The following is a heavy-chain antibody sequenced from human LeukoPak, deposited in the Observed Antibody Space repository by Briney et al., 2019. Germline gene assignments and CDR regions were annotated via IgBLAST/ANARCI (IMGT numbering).Heavy chain of an antibody. D-gene: IGHD3-22*01. J-gene: IGHJ6*02. CDR2: ISSSSYI. Sequence: GGSLRLSCAASGFTFSSYSMNWVRQAPGNWLEWVSSISSSSYIYYADSVKGRFTISRDNAKNSLYLQMNSLRAEDTAVYYCARDLYDSSGYYYTYYYYGMDVWGQGTTVTVSS. CDR1: GFTFSSYS. V-gene: IGHV3-21*01. CDR3: ARDLYDSSGYYYTYYYYGMDV.